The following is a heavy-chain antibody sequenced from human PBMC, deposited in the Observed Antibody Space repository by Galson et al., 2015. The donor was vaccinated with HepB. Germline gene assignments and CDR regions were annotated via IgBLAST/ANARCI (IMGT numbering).Heavy chain of an antibody. Sequence: SLRLSCAASGFTFSSYSMNWVRQAPGKGLEWVSYISSSSSTIYYADSVKGRFTISRDNAKNSLYLQMNSLRAEDTAEYYCARVCDYIWGSYRLDYYYMDVWGKGTTVTVSS. D-gene: IGHD3-16*02. V-gene: IGHV3-48*01. CDR3: ARVCDYIWGSYRLDYYYMDV. J-gene: IGHJ6*03. CDR2: ISSSSSTI. CDR1: GFTFSSYS.